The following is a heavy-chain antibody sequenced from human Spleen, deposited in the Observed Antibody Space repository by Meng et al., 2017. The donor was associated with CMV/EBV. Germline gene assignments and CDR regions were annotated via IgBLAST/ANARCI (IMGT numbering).Heavy chain of an antibody. V-gene: IGHV4-39*07. CDR1: AGSISSHSQY. J-gene: IGHJ4*02. CDR3: ARVSGGAATYSNFDF. D-gene: IGHD2-15*01. Sequence: SETLSLTCTVSAGSISSHSQYWGWIRQPPGKGLEWIGSISYSGSTHHNPSLRSRVTISVDTSKNEFSLKLSSVTAADTAVYYCARVSGGAATYSNFDFWGQGTLVTVSS. CDR2: ISYSGST.